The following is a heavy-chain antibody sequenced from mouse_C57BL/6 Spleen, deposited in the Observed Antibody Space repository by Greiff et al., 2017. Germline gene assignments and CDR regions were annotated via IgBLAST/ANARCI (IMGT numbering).Heavy chain of an antibody. CDR2: IYPGDGDT. V-gene: IGHV1-80*01. J-gene: IGHJ3*01. CDR3: ARSKGHYDPSRPGFAY. D-gene: IGHD2-4*01. CDR1: GYAFSSYW. Sequence: VKLVESGAELVKPGASVKISCKASGYAFSSYWMNWVKQRPGKGREWIGQIYPGDGDTNYNGKFKGKATLTADKSSSTAYMQLSSLTSEDSAVYFCARSKGHYDPSRPGFAYWGQGTLVTVSA.